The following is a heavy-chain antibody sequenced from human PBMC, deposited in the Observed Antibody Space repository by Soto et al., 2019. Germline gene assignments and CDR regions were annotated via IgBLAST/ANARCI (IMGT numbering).Heavy chain of an antibody. CDR2: IYPGDSDT. V-gene: IGHV5-51*01. CDR3: ARHEYGACSGGSCYSSYYYGMDV. J-gene: IGHJ6*02. D-gene: IGHD2-15*01. CDR1: GYSFTSYW. Sequence: GESLKISCKGSGYSFTSYWIGWVRQMPGKGLEWMGIIYPGDSDTRYSPSFQGQVTISADKSISTAYLQWSSLKASDTAMYYCARHEYGACSGGSCYSSYYYGMDVWGQGTTVTVSS.